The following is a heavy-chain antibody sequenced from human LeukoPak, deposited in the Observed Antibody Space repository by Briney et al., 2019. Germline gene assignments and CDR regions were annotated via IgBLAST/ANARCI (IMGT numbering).Heavy chain of an antibody. CDR2: INHSGST. D-gene: IGHD5-18*01. CDR3: ARTSQGDTAMVSDY. Sequence: SETLSLTCAVYGGSFSGYYWSWIRKPPGKGLEWIGEINHSGSTNYNPSLKSRVTISVDTSKNQFSLKLSSVTAADTAVYYCARTSQGDTAMVSDYWGQGTLVTVSP. J-gene: IGHJ4*02. V-gene: IGHV4-34*01. CDR1: GGSFSGYY.